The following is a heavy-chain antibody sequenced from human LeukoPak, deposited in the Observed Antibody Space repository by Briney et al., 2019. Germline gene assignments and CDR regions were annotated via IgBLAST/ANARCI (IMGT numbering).Heavy chain of an antibody. Sequence: GGSLRLSCAASGFTVSSNYMSWVRQAPGKGLEWVSFVYSGGSTYYADSVKGRFTISRDNSKNTLYLQMNSLRAEDTAVYYCARVSCGGSCYYYYYMDVWGKGTTVTVSS. CDR3: ARVSCGGSCYYYYYMDV. CDR2: VYSGGST. D-gene: IGHD2-15*01. CDR1: GFTVSSNY. J-gene: IGHJ6*03. V-gene: IGHV3-53*01.